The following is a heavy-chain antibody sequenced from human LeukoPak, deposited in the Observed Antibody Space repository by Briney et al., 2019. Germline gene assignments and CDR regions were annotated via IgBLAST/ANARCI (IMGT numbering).Heavy chain of an antibody. V-gene: IGHV3-48*01. J-gene: IGHJ1*01. CDR1: GFTFSSYS. D-gene: IGHD2-21*02. CDR2: ISSRSSTI. Sequence: GGSLRLSCAASGFTFSSYSVNWVRQAPGKGLEWVSYISSRSSTIYYADSVKGRFTISRDNSKNTLYLQMNSLRAEDTAVYYCARDRSAYCGGDCYSSRDFQHWGQGTLVTVSS. CDR3: ARDRSAYCGGDCYSSRDFQH.